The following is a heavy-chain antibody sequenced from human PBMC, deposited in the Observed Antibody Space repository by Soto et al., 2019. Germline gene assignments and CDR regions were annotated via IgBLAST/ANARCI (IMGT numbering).Heavy chain of an antibody. Sequence: QITLKESGPPLVKPTQTLTLTCTFSGFSLTTDDVGVGWIRQFPGKALDWLAVVYWDDDKRYSPSLKSRLTSTKDTSKNHVFLTMSNMDPVDTATYYCAHTRYSISSFDYWGQGTLVTVSS. CDR1: GFSLTTDDVG. CDR2: VYWDDDK. J-gene: IGHJ4*02. V-gene: IGHV2-5*02. CDR3: AHTRYSISSFDY. D-gene: IGHD6-6*01.